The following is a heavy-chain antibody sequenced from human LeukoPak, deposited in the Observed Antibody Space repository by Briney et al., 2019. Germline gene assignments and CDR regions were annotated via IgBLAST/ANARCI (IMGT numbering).Heavy chain of an antibody. CDR2: IIPIFGTA. CDR3: AREAGGYYFDH. CDR1: GGTFSSYA. D-gene: IGHD3-10*01. J-gene: IGHJ4*02. V-gene: IGHV1-69*05. Sequence: ASVKVSCKASGGTFSSYAISWVRQAPGQGLGWMGGIIPIFGTANYAQKFQGRVTITTDESTSTAYMELSSLRSEDTAVYYCAREAGGYYFDHWGQGTLVTVSS.